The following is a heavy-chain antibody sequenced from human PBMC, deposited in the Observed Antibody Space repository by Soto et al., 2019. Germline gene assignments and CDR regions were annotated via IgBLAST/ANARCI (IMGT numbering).Heavy chain of an antibody. V-gene: IGHV4-59*01. D-gene: IGHD3-3*01. CDR1: GGSISSYY. J-gene: IGHJ4*02. Sequence: SETLSLTCTVSGGSISSYYWSWIRQPPGKGLEWIGYIYYSGSTNYNPSLKSRVTISVDTSKNQFSLKLSSVTAADTAVYYCASSSRITIFGVAPYFDYWGQGTLVTVSS. CDR3: ASSSRITIFGVAPYFDY. CDR2: IYYSGST.